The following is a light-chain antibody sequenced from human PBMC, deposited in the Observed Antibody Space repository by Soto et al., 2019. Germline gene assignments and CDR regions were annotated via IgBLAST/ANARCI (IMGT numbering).Light chain of an antibody. CDR1: QSVSSN. J-gene: IGKJ4*01. CDR2: GAS. CDR3: QQDNSWPPLA. Sequence: EIVMPQSPATLSVSPGERATLSCRASQSVSSNLAWYQQKPGQAPRLLIYGASTRATGIPARFSGSGSGTEFTLTISSLQSEDFAVYYCQQDNSWPPLACGGGTKVEIK. V-gene: IGKV3-15*01.